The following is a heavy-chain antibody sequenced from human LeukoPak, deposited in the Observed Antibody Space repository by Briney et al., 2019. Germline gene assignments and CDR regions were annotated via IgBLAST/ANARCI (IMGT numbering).Heavy chain of an antibody. V-gene: IGHV1-46*01. J-gene: IGHJ6*03. CDR2: INPSGGST. D-gene: IGHD3-10*01. CDR3: ARESRGSGSYYKYYYYYYMDV. Sequence: ASVKVSCKASGGTFSSYAISWVRQAPGQGLEWMGIINPSGGSTSYAQKFQGRVTMTRDTSTSTVYMELSSLRSEDTAVYYCARESRGSGSYYKYYYYYYMDVWGKETTVTVSS. CDR1: GGTFSSYA.